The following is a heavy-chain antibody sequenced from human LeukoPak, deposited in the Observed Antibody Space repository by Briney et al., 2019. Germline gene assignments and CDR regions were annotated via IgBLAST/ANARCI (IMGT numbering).Heavy chain of an antibody. V-gene: IGHV5-51*01. J-gene: IGHJ5*02. D-gene: IGHD6-19*01. Sequence: GESLKISCKGSGYSFTTSWIGWVRQMPGKGLEWMGIIFPGDSDTRYTPSFQGQVTISADKSISTAYLQWSSLKASDTAMYYCARLYSSGRFDPWGQGTLVTVSS. CDR3: ARLYSSGRFDP. CDR1: GYSFTTSW. CDR2: IFPGDSDT.